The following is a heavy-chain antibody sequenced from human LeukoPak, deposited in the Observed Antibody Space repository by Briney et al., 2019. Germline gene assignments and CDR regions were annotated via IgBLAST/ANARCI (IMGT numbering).Heavy chain of an antibody. CDR1: GFTVSSNY. J-gene: IGHJ3*01. V-gene: IGHV3-53*01. Sequence: GGSLRLSCAASGFTVSSNYMSWVRQAPGQGLEWVSVIYSGGSTYYADSVKGRFTISRDNSKNTLYLQMNSLRAEDTAVYYCARDLTVTDYDILTGYSVWGQGTMVTVSS. CDR3: ARDLTVTDYDILTGYSV. D-gene: IGHD3-9*01. CDR2: IYSGGST.